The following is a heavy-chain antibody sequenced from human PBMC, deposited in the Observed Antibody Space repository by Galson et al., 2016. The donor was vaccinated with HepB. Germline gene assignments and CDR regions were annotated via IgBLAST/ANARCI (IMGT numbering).Heavy chain of an antibody. CDR3: ASQPGWYATD. CDR2: INYRGET. V-gene: IGHV4-34*01. Sequence: SETLSLTCAVYGGSFSAYYWSWIRQSPGKGLEWIGEINYRGETKYNPSLKSRVSISRDTSKKQFSVRLTSVTAADTARYYCASQPGWYATDWGQGALVTVAS. D-gene: IGHD6-19*01. J-gene: IGHJ4*02. CDR1: GGSFSAYY.